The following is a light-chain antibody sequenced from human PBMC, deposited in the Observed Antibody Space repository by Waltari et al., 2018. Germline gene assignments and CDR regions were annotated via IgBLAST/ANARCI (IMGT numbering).Light chain of an antibody. J-gene: IGLJ1*01. CDR2: EVS. V-gene: IGLV2-14*01. CDR3: SSYTTSSAPGV. Sequence: QSALTQPASVSGSPGQSITIPCSEPDRDVRAYDFVSWYQQHPVKAPHLRIYEVSNRPSGISNRFSASKSGNTAALTISGLQAEDEADYYCSSYTTSSAPGVFGTGTRVTVL. CDR1: DRDVRAYDF.